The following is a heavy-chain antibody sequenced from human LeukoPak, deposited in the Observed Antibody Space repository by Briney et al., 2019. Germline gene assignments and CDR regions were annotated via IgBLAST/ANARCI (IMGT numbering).Heavy chain of an antibody. V-gene: IGHV1-8*03. Sequence: ASVKVSCKASGYTFTSYDINWVRQATGQGLEWMGWMNPNSGNTGYAQKFQGRVTITRNTSISTAYMELSRLRSDDTAVYYCARDRIRGDYMDVWGKGTTVTVSS. CDR2: MNPNSGNT. J-gene: IGHJ6*03. CDR1: GYTFTSYD. D-gene: IGHD5-18*01. CDR3: ARDRIRGDYMDV.